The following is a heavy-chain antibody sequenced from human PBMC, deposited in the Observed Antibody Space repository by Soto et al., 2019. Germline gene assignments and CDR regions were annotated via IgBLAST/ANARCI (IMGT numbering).Heavy chain of an antibody. CDR2: IIPIFGTA. Sequence: QVQLVQSGAEVKKPGSSVKVSCKASGGTFSSYAISWVRQAPGQGLEWMGGIIPIFGTANYAQKFQGRVTITADESMSTAYMELSSLRSEDTAVYYCARAAYCGGDCYGWAFDIWGQGTMVTVSS. V-gene: IGHV1-69*01. CDR1: GGTFSSYA. CDR3: ARAAYCGGDCYGWAFDI. D-gene: IGHD2-21*02. J-gene: IGHJ3*02.